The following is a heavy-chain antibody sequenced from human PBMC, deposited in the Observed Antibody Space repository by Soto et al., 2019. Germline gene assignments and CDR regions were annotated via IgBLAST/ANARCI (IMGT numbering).Heavy chain of an antibody. CDR3: AHKGGRGAGMDV. J-gene: IGHJ6*02. CDR1: GFSLITSGAG. D-gene: IGHD2-15*01. Sequence: QITLKESGPTLVKPTQTLTLTCTFSGFSLITSGAGVGWIRQPPGKALEWLALIYWDDDKRYNSSLKSRVTITKDTPTNEVVLTLTNVDPLDTGTYYCAHKGGRGAGMDVWGQGTTVTVSS. CDR2: IYWDDDK. V-gene: IGHV2-5*02.